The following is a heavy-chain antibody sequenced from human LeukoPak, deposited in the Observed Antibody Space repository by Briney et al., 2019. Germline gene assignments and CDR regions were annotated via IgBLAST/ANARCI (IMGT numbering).Heavy chain of an antibody. CDR3: ARGSSVNTCGDY. Sequence: GGSLRLSCAASGFTVSSNYMSWVRQAPGKGLEGVAVISYDGSNKYYADSVKGRFTISRDNSKNTLYLQMNGLRAEDTAVYYCARGSSVNTCGDYWGQGTLVTVSS. D-gene: IGHD6-6*01. V-gene: IGHV3-30*03. CDR2: ISYDGSNK. CDR1: GFTVSSNY. J-gene: IGHJ4*02.